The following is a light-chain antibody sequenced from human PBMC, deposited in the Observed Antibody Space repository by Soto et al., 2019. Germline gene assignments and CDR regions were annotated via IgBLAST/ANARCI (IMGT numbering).Light chain of an antibody. CDR2: DTF. CDR1: QSVSPF. Sequence: EIVLTQSPATLSVSPGERVTLSCRASQSVSPFVAWYQHKPGQAPRALIYDTFKRATGVPDRFSGGGSGTDFTLTISSLEPEDFAVYYCQQRARWPMPFGQGTRLE. V-gene: IGKV3-11*01. CDR3: QQRARWPMP. J-gene: IGKJ5*01.